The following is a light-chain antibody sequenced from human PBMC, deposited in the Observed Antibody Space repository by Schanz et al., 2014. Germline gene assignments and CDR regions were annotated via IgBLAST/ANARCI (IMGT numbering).Light chain of an antibody. Sequence: QSALTQPASVSGSPGQSITISCTGTSSDVGSYNLVSWYQQHPGKAPKLMIYEGSKRPSGVSNRFSGSKSGNTASLTISGXXXEDEADYYCCSYAGSSVSVFGGGTKLTVL. J-gene: IGLJ3*02. CDR2: EGS. CDR3: CSYAGSSVSV. V-gene: IGLV2-23*01. CDR1: SSDVGSYNL.